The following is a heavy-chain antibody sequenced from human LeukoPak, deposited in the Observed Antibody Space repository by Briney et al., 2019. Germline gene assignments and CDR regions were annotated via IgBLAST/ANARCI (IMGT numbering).Heavy chain of an antibody. J-gene: IGHJ4*02. CDR1: GYTFTSYY. V-gene: IGHV1-46*01. CDR3: ASRGMTFWSGYRY. CDR2: INPSGGST. D-gene: IGHD3-3*01. Sequence: ASVKVSCKASGYTFTSYYMHWVRQAPGQGLEWMGIINPSGGSTSYAQKFQGRVTMTRDMSTSTVYMELSSLRSEDTAVYYCASRGMTFWSGYRYCGQGTLVTVSS.